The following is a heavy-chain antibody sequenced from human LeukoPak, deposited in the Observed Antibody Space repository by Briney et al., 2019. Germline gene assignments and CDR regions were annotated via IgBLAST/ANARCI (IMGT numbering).Heavy chain of an antibody. V-gene: IGHV3-23*01. Sequence: GGSLRLSCAASGFTFSSYAMSWVRQAPGKGLEWVSTITGSGGSTFYADSVKGRFTMSRDNAKNSVYLQMNSLRAEDTAIYYCARERVTTGGDASDIWGQGTMVTVSS. D-gene: IGHD4-11*01. CDR1: GFTFSSYA. CDR3: ARERVTTGGDASDI. CDR2: ITGSGGST. J-gene: IGHJ3*02.